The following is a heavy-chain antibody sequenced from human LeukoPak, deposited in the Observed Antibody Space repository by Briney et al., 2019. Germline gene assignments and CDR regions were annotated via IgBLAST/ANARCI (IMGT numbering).Heavy chain of an antibody. J-gene: IGHJ4*02. CDR3: YFQY. CDR2: VSGTGHKT. Sequence: GGSLRLSCAASGFTLKNYGMTWVRQAPGKGLQWVAGVSGTGHKTSYADSVKGRFNDLRVDDSAFYYCTKDAKHCTSYLCHLDYFQYWGQGILVTVSS. D-gene: IGHD3-22*01. CDR1: GFTLKNYG. V-gene: IGHV3-23*01.